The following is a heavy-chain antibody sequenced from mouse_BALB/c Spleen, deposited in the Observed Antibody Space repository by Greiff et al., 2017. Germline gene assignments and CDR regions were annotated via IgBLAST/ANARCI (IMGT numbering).Heavy chain of an antibody. J-gene: IGHJ2*01. Sequence: EVNVVESGGGLVQPGGSRKLSCAASGFTFSSFGMHWVRQAPEKGLEWVAYISSGSSTIYYADTVKGRFTISRDNPKNTLFLQMTSLRSEDTAMYCCARSGGGYFFDYWGQGTTLTVSS. CDR2: ISSGSSTI. CDR1: GFTFSSFG. V-gene: IGHV5-17*02. CDR3: ARSGGGYFFDY. D-gene: IGHD2-3*01.